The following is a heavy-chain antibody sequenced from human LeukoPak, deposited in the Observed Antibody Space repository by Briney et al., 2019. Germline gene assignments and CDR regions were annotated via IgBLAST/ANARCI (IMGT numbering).Heavy chain of an antibody. J-gene: IGHJ3*02. V-gene: IGHV1-8*01. CDR3: ARVTAAGTWTFDI. Sequence: ASVKVSCKASGDTFITNDINWVRQATGQGLEWVGWMNPNSGNTGYAQKFQGRVTMTRNTSISTAYMELTDLRSEDTAVYYCARVTAAGTWTFDIWGQGSTVTVSS. CDR1: GDTFITND. D-gene: IGHD6-13*01. CDR2: MNPNSGNT.